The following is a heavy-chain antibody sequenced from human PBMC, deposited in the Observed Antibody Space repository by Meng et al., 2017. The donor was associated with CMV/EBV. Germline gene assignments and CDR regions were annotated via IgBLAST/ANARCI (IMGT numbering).Heavy chain of an antibody. CDR2: MNPSSGNT. V-gene: IGHV1-8*03. D-gene: IGHD1-26*01. CDR3: GRGNCSESYSYYYYGMDV. Sequence: ASVKVSCKASGYTFTSYDINWVRQATGQGLEWMGWMNPSSGNTGYAQKFQGRVTITRDTSISTAYMELSSLRSEDTAVYYCGRGNCSESYSYYYYGMDVWGQGTTVTVSS. CDR1: GYTFTSYD. J-gene: IGHJ6*02.